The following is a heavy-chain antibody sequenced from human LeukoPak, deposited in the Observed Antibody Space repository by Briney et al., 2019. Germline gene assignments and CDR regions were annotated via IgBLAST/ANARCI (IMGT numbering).Heavy chain of an antibody. CDR1: GYTFTSYG. J-gene: IGHJ4*02. Sequence: GASVKVSCKASGYTFTSYGISWVRQAPGQGLEWMGWISAYNGNTNYAQNLQGRVTMTTDTSTSTAYMELRSLRSDDTAVYYCTRDLPYSSSWESIDYWGQGTLVTVSS. V-gene: IGHV1-18*01. D-gene: IGHD6-13*01. CDR3: TRDLPYSSSWESIDY. CDR2: ISAYNGNT.